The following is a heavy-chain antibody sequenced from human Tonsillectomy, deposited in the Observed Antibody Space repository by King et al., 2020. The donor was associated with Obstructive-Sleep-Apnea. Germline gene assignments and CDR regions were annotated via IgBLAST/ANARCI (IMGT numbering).Heavy chain of an antibody. CDR1: GFTFSSYW. J-gene: IGHJ2*01. CDR2: IKQDGSEK. V-gene: IGHV3-7*01. Sequence: VQLVESGGGLVQPGGSLRLSCAASGFTFSSYWMSWVRQAPGKGLEWVANIKQDGSEKYYVDSVKCRLTISRDNAKNSLYLQMNSLRAEDTAVYYCAREVGVVVVAATDWYFDLWGRGTLVTVSS. CDR3: AREVGVVVVAATDWYFDL. D-gene: IGHD2-15*01.